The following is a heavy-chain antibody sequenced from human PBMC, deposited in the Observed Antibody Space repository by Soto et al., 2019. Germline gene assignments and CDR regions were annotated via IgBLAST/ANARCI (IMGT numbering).Heavy chain of an antibody. Sequence: VGSLKISCNASGYSFTSYWIAWVRQMPWKGLEWMGIIYPGGSDTKYSPSFQGQVTISADRSISTAYLQWGSLKASDSAIYYCARTRTFSLGFYYSAMDVWGQGTAVTVSS. CDR1: GYSFTSYW. V-gene: IGHV5-51*01. CDR3: ARTRTFSLGFYYSAMDV. CDR2: IYPGGSDT. D-gene: IGHD3-16*01. J-gene: IGHJ6*02.